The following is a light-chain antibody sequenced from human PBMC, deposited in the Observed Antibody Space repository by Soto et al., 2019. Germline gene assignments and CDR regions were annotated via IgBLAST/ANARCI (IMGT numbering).Light chain of an antibody. CDR3: SSYTTRSTYVV. V-gene: IGLV2-14*01. CDR2: GVT. CDR1: DSDVGGYNY. J-gene: IGLJ2*01. Sequence: QSALTQPASVSGSPGQSITISCTGTDSDVGGYNYVSWYQQHPGKAPKLIIYGVTNRSSGVSNRFSGSKSGNTASLTISGLQAEDEADYYCSSYTTRSTYVVLGGGTKLTVL.